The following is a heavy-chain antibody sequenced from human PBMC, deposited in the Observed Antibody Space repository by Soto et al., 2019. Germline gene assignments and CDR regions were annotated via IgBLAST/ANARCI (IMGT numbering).Heavy chain of an antibody. CDR2: IFHSGTT. Sequence: VRQPPGKGLEWIGEIFHSGTTKYNPSLKSRVTISVGKSANQFSLKLNSVTAADTAVYYCARRDIVATIKGDYWGQGTLVTVSS. V-gene: IGHV4-4*02. CDR3: ARRDIVATIKGDY. D-gene: IGHD5-12*01. J-gene: IGHJ4*02.